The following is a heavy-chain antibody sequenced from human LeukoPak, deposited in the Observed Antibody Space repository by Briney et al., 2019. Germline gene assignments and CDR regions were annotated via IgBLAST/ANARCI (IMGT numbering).Heavy chain of an antibody. CDR3: ATTTYY. Sequence: GGSLRLSCAASGFTFSSYWMHWVRQAPGKGLVWVSLINSDGSSTSYADSVKGRFTISRDNAKNTLYLQMNSLRAEDTAVYYCATTTYYWRQGTLVTVSS. CDR2: INSDGSST. D-gene: IGHD1-7*01. J-gene: IGHJ4*02. V-gene: IGHV3-74*01. CDR1: GFTFSSYW.